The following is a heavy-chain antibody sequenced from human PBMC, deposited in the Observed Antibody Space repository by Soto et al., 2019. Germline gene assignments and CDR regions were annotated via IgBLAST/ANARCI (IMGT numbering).Heavy chain of an antibody. V-gene: IGHV1-3*01. CDR1: GYSFIDYA. J-gene: IGHJ6*03. Sequence: GASVKVSCKASGYSFIDYAMHWVRQAPGQRLEWMGWINAGNGKTKYSQNFQGRVTITRNTSTSTAYMELSSLRSEDTAVYYCARLGKESRSYYMDVWGKGTTVTVPS. CDR2: INAGNGKT. CDR3: ARLGKESRSYYMDV.